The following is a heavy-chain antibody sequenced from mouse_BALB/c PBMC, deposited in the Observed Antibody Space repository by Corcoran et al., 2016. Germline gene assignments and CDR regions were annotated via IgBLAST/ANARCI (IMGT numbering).Heavy chain of an antibody. CDR3: ARYYGNYGYFDV. V-gene: IGHV1-39*01. D-gene: IGHD2-1*01. CDR1: GYSFTDYI. J-gene: IGHJ1*01. Sequence: EIQLQQTGPELVKSGASVKISCKASGYSFTDYIMLWVKQSHGKSLEWIGNINPYYGSTSYNLKFKGKATLTVDKSSSTAYMQLNSLTSEDSAVYYCARYYGNYGYFDVWGAGTTVTVSS. CDR2: INPYYGST.